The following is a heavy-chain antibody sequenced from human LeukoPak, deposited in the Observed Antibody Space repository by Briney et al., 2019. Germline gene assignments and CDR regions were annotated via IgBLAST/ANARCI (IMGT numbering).Heavy chain of an antibody. V-gene: IGHV3-48*01. D-gene: IGHD3-22*01. Sequence: TGGSLRLSCAASGFTFSSNSMNWVRQAPGKGLEWVSYISYTSSTIYYADSVQGRFTISRDNAKNSLYLQMNSLRAEDTAVYYCAREGGYDSNFDYWGQGTLVTVSS. CDR1: GFTFSSNS. CDR3: AREGGYDSNFDY. CDR2: ISYTSSTI. J-gene: IGHJ4*02.